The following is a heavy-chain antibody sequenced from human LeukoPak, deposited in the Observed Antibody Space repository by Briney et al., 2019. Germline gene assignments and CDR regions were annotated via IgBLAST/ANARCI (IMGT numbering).Heavy chain of an antibody. V-gene: IGHV4-4*02. CDR1: GGSISSSNW. J-gene: IGHJ4*02. Sequence: SETLSLTCAVSGGSISSSNWWSWVRQPPGKGLEWIGEIYHSGSTNYNPSLKSRVTISGATSKNQFSLKLSSVTAADTAVYYCTRDNPGMTSTDTWGQGTLVTVSS. CDR2: IYHSGST. D-gene: IGHD1-1*01. CDR3: TRDNPGMTSTDT.